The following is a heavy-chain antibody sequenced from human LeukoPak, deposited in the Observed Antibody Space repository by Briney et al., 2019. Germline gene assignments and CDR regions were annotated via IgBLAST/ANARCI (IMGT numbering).Heavy chain of an antibody. CDR3: AGSDYSGYDLNWFDP. CDR2: IYYSGST. Sequence: SQTLSLTCTVSGGSISSSSYYWGWIRQPPGKGLEWIGSIYYSGSTYYNPSLKSRVTISVDTSKNQFSLKLSSVTAADTAVYYCAGSDYSGYDLNWFDPWGQGTLVTVSS. D-gene: IGHD5-12*01. CDR1: GGSISSSSYY. V-gene: IGHV4-39*01. J-gene: IGHJ5*02.